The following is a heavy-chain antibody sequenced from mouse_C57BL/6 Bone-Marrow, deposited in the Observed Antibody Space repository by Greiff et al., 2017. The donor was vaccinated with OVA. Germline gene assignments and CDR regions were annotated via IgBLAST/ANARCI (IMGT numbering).Heavy chain of an antibody. J-gene: IGHJ3*01. CDR1: EYEFPSHD. Sequence: EVKLQESGGGLVQPGESLKLSCESNEYEFPSHDMSWVRKTPEKRLELVAAINSDGGSTYYPDTMERRFIISRDNTKKTLYLQMSSLRSEDTALYYCAAYYSNYPFAYWGQGTLVTVSA. D-gene: IGHD2-5*01. V-gene: IGHV5-2*01. CDR2: INSDGGST. CDR3: AAYYSNYPFAY.